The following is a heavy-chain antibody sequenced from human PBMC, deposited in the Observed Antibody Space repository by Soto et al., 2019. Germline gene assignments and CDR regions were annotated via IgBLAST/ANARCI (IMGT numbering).Heavy chain of an antibody. CDR1: GGSISSSSYY. CDR3: ASPRIAAAGTTPYGMDV. D-gene: IGHD6-13*01. CDR2: IYYSGST. V-gene: IGHV4-39*01. Sequence: PSETLSLTCTVSGGSISSSSYYWGRIRQPPGKGLEWIGSIYYSGSTYYNPSLKSRVTISVDTSKNQFSLKLSSVTAADTAVYYCASPRIAAAGTTPYGMDVWGQGTTVTVSS. J-gene: IGHJ6*02.